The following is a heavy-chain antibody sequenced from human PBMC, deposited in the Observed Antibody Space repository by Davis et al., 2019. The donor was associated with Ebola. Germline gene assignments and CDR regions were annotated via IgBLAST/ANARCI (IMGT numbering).Heavy chain of an antibody. J-gene: IGHJ4*02. Sequence: GESLKISCAASGFTVSSNYMSWVRQAPGKGLEWVSVIYSGGSTYYADSVKGRFTISRHNSKNTLYLQMNSLRAEDTAVYYCAREPLTGIELDYWGQGTLVTVSS. CDR2: IYSGGST. V-gene: IGHV3-53*04. CDR1: GFTVSSNY. CDR3: AREPLTGIELDY. D-gene: IGHD7-27*01.